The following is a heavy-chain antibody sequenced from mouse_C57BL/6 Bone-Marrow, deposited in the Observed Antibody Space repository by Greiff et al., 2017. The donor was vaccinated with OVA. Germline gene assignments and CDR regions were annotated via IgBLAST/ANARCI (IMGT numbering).Heavy chain of an antibody. Sequence: EVQLQQSGPVLVKPGASVKMSCKASGYTFTDYYMNWVKQSHGKSLEWIGVINPYNGGTSYNQKFKGKATLTVDKSSSTAYMELNSLTSEDSAVYYCARYYDYDGENAMDYWGQGTSVTVSS. V-gene: IGHV1-19*01. D-gene: IGHD2-4*01. J-gene: IGHJ4*01. CDR3: ARYYDYDGENAMDY. CDR2: INPYNGGT. CDR1: GYTFTDYY.